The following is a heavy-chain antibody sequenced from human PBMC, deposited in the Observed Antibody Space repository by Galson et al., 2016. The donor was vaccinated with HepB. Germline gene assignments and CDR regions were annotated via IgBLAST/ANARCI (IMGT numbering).Heavy chain of an antibody. J-gene: IGHJ6*02. V-gene: IGHV1-69*10. CDR1: GGTFSNYA. CDR3: AKMKGMQLHFYGMNV. CDR2: TFPILPEA. D-gene: IGHD1-7*01. Sequence: SVKVSCKASGGTFSNYAISWVRQAPGQGLEWMGGTFPILPEARYAQRFQGRVTITADDSSNTAYMELSSLKSDDTAIYYCAKMKGMQLHFYGMNVWGQGTTVTVSS.